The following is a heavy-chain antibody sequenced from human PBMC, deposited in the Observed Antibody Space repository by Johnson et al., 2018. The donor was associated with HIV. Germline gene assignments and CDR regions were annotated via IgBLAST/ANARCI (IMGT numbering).Heavy chain of an antibody. V-gene: IGHV3-64*01. J-gene: IGHJ3*02. CDR1: GFIFSSYA. CDR3: AKDYYDSSGDAFDI. CDR2: ISSNGGST. D-gene: IGHD3-22*01. Sequence: VQLVESGGGVVQPGRSLRLSCAASGFIFSSYAMSWVRQTPGKGLEWVSAISSNGGSTYYANSVKGRFTISRDNSKNTLYLQMNSLRAEDTAVYYCAKDYYDSSGDAFDIWGQGTMVTVSS.